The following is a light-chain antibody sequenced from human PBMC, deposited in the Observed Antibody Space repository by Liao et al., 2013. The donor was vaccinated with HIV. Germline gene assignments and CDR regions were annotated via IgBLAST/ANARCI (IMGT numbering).Light chain of an antibody. CDR3: QAWDSTTAVV. CDR2: QDS. CDR1: KLGDKY. J-gene: IGLJ2*01. Sequence: SYVLTQPPSVSVSPGQTASITCSGDKLGDKYACWYQQKPGQSPVLVIYQDSKRPSGIPERFSGSKSGNTATLTISGTQAMDEADYFCQAWDSTTAVVFGGGTKLTVL. V-gene: IGLV3-1*01.